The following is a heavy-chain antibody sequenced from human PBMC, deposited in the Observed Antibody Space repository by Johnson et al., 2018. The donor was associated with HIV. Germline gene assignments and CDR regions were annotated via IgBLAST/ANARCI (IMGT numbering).Heavy chain of an antibody. V-gene: IGHV3-33*01. CDR2: ISFDGSHK. CDR3: ARNGLIPAAKGVAFDI. CDR1: GFAFSNYG. J-gene: IGHJ3*02. D-gene: IGHD2-2*01. Sequence: QVQLVESGGGVVQPGRSLRLSCAASGFAFSNYGMHWVRQAPGKGLEWVAVISFDGSHKYYTDSVKGLSTISRDNSKNSLYLQMNSLRAEDTAVYYCARNGLIPAAKGVAFDIWGHGTTVTVSS.